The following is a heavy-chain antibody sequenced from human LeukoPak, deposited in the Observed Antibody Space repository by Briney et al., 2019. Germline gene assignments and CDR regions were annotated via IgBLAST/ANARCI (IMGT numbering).Heavy chain of an antibody. Sequence: GGSLRLSCAASGFTFSSYAMHWVRQAPGKGLEWVAVISYDGSNKYYADSVKGRFTISRDNSKNTLYLQMNSLRAEDTAVYYCAKEFGSSWYLDYWGQGTLVTVSS. CDR3: AKEFGSSWYLDY. CDR1: GFTFSSYA. CDR2: ISYDGSNK. J-gene: IGHJ4*02. V-gene: IGHV3-30-3*01. D-gene: IGHD6-13*01.